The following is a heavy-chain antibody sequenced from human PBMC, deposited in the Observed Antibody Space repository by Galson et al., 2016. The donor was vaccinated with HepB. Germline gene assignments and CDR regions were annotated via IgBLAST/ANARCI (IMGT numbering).Heavy chain of an antibody. CDR1: GYTFDSYG. CDR2: ISVYNGDT. D-gene: IGHD6-19*01. CDR3: ARGGRWLPFDY. V-gene: IGHV1-18*04. J-gene: IGHJ4*02. Sequence: SVKVSCKASGYTFDSYGISWVRLAPGLGLEWMGWISVYNGDTKFAQKFHDRVTMTRDTSTDTAYTELTGLTPDGAAVYYCARGGRWLPFDYWGQGSLVTVSS.